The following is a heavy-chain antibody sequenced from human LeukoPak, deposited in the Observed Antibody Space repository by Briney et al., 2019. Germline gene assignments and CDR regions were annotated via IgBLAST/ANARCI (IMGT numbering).Heavy chain of an antibody. CDR2: IAATSSST. J-gene: IGHJ4*02. CDR1: GFTFSSYA. CDR3: AKLFDSGTYNNFFHY. V-gene: IGHV3-23*01. D-gene: IGHD3-10*01. Sequence: PGGSLRLSCAASGFTFSSYAMSWVRQAPGKGLEWVSAIAATSSSTYDAGSVQGRFTISRDNSKNTLYLQMNSLRPEDTAIYYCAKLFDSGTYNNFFHYWGQGTLVTVSS.